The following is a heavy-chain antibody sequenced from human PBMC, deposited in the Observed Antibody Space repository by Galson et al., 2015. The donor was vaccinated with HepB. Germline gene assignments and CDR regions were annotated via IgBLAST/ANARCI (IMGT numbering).Heavy chain of an antibody. D-gene: IGHD6-6*01. CDR1: GFTFRNYG. V-gene: IGHV3-33*01. Sequence: SLRLSCAASGFTFRNYGMHWVRQAPGKGLEWVAVIWYDGSNKYYGDSVKGRFTISRDDSQSTLYLQMDCLRDEDTAVYYCARGYSTSSATLDYWGQGTPVTVSS. CDR3: ARGYSTSSATLDY. J-gene: IGHJ4*02. CDR2: IWYDGSNK.